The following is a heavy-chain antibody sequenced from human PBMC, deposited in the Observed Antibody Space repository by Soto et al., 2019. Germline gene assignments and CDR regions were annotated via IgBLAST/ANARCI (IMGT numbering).Heavy chain of an antibody. D-gene: IGHD1-26*01. J-gene: IGHJ4*02. CDR1: GFSLSTSGVG. CDR3: AHRRWVGATTIDF. CDR2: IYWDNDK. V-gene: IGHV2-5*02. Sequence: QITLKESGPTLVKPTQTLTLTCTFSGFSLSTSGVGVGWIRQPPGKALEWLALIYWDNDKRYSPSVKSRLTITQNTSKNPLNPTLTTMDPVYTATYYCAHRRWVGATTIDFLGQGTQVSISS.